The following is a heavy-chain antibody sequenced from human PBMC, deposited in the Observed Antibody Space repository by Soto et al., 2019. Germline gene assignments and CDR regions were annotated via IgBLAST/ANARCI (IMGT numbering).Heavy chain of an antibody. CDR3: ARAPYGGSLDF. V-gene: IGHV1-3*01. J-gene: IGHJ4*02. CDR2: INAGNGNA. D-gene: IGHD4-17*01. CDR1: GYTFIRSA. Sequence: ASVKVSCKASGYTFIRSAMHWVRQAPGQRLEWMGWINAGNGNAYYSQKFQGRVTITRDTSASTAHMELSSLRSEDTAVYYCARAPYGGSLDFWGQGILVTVSS.